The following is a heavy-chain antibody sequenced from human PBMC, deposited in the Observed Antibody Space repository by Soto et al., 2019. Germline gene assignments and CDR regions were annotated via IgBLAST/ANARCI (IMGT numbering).Heavy chain of an antibody. CDR2: IYYSGNT. V-gene: IGHV4-30-4*01. J-gene: IGHJ4*02. CDR3: VRHCSTTNCPFDY. D-gene: IGHD2-2*01. CDR1: ACSISSGGAY. Sequence: SETLSLTCTVSACSISSGGAYGGWIHQPPGKGLEWIGYIYYSGNTYFNPSLKSRVTLSVDTSKNQFSLNLSSVTAADTAVYYCVRHCSTTNCPFDYWGQGTLVT.